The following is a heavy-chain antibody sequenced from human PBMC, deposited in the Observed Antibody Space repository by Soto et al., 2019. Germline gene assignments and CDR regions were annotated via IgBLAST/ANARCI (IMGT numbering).Heavy chain of an antibody. CDR3: ARPIWLAAPGYDAFDI. J-gene: IGHJ3*02. V-gene: IGHV4-34*01. CDR1: GGSFSGYY. D-gene: IGHD3-9*01. Sequence: SETLSLTCAVYGGSFSGYYWSWIRQPPGKGLEWIGEINHSGSTNYNPSLKSRVTISVDTSKNQFSLKLSSVTAADTAVYYCARPIWLAAPGYDAFDIWGQGTMVTVSS. CDR2: INHSGST.